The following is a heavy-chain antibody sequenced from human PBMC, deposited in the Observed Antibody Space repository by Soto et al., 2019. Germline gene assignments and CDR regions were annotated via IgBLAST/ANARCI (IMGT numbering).Heavy chain of an antibody. D-gene: IGHD6-6*01. CDR2: VIPILGIA. CDR1: GGTFSSYT. J-gene: IGHJ5*02. V-gene: IGHV1-69*02. Sequence: QVQLVQSGAEVKKPGSSVKVSCKASGGTFSSYTISWVRQAPGQGLEWRVRVIPILGIANNPQKFQGRVTINPEKSTSTAYMELRSMRSEDTAGYYCAHGRWEESIEGYSGWFDPWGQGTLVTVSS. CDR3: AHGRWEESIEGYSGWFDP.